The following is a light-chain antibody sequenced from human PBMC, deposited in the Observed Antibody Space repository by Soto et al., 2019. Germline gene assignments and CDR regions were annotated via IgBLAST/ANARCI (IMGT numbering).Light chain of an antibody. CDR3: CSYTGASTDV. CDR1: SSEVGSYNL. CDR2: EVN. J-gene: IGLJ1*01. Sequence: QSVLTQPASVSGSPGQSIAISSTGSSSEVGSYNLVSWYQHHPGKAPKLMIYEVNKRPSGVSDHFSGSKSGNTASLTISGLEAEDEGDYYCCSYTGASTDVFGTGTKLTVL. V-gene: IGLV2-23*02.